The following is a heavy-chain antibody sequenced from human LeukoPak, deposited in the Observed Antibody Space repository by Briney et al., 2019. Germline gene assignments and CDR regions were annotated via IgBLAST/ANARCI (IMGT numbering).Heavy chain of an antibody. Sequence: ASVKVSCEASGYTFTSYDINWVRQATGQGLEWMGWMNPNSGNTGYAQKFQGRVTMTRNTSISTAYMELSSLRSEDTAVYYCASLGLGRYFDWLLSPDAFDIWGQGTMVTVSS. D-gene: IGHD3-9*01. CDR2: MNPNSGNT. CDR1: GYTFTSYD. V-gene: IGHV1-8*01. CDR3: ASLGLGRYFDWLLSPDAFDI. J-gene: IGHJ3*02.